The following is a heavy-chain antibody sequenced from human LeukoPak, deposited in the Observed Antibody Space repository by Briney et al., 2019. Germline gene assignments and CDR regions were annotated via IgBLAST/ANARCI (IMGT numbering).Heavy chain of an antibody. CDR2: ISYDGSNK. J-gene: IGHJ4*02. CDR3: ARGEGKLDY. CDR1: GFTFSSYA. V-gene: IGHV3-30*04. Sequence: GGSLRLSCAASGFTFSSYAMHWVRQAPGKGLEWVAVISYDGSNKYYADSVEGRFTISRDNSKNTLYLQMNSLRAEDTAVYYCARGEGKLDYWGQGTLVTVSS. D-gene: IGHD1-26*01.